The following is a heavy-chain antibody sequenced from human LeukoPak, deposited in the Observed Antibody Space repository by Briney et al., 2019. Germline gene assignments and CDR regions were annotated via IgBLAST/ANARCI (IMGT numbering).Heavy chain of an antibody. CDR2: TYYSGST. CDR3: GRAAGNEIGEPFYP. J-gene: IGHJ5*02. V-gene: IGHV4-59*01. Sequence: SETLSLTCTVSGGSISNYYWNWIRQPPGKGLEWIGHTYYSGSTNYNPSLKSRVTISVDTSKNQFSLRLSSVTAADTAVYYCGRAAGNEIGEPFYPWGQGTLVTVSS. D-gene: IGHD1-14*01. CDR1: GGSISNYY.